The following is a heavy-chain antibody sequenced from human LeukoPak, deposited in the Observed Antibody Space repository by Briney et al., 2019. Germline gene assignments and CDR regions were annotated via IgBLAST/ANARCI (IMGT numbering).Heavy chain of an antibody. CDR1: GVTLSSYG. V-gene: IGHV3-30*18. J-gene: IGHJ4*02. D-gene: IGHD6-19*01. CDR2: ISYDGSNK. Sequence: GRSLRLSCAASGVTLSSYGMHWVRQAPGKGLEWVAVISYDGSNKYYADSVKGRFTISRDNSKNTLYLQMNSLRAEDTAVYYCAKEYSSGWYYFDYWGQGTLVTVSS. CDR3: AKEYSSGWYYFDY.